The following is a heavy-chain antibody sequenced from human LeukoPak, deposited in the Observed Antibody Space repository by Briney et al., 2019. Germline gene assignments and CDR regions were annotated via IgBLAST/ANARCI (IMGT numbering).Heavy chain of an antibody. CDR1: GYTFTSYG. D-gene: IGHD2-21*02. V-gene: IGHV1-18*01. J-gene: IGHJ4*02. CDR3: ARGGRGSVVVVTAILDY. CDR2: TSAYNGNT. Sequence: ASVKVSCKASGYTFTSYGISWVRQAPGQGLEWMGWTSAYNGNTNYAQKLQGRVTMTTDTSTSTAYMELRSLRSDDTAVYYCARGGRGSVVVVTAILDYWGQGTLVTVSS.